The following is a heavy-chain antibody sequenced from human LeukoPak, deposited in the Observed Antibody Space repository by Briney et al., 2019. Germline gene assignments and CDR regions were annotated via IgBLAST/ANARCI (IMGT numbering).Heavy chain of an antibody. CDR1: GGTFSSYA. V-gene: IGHV1-69*05. J-gene: IGHJ4*02. Sequence: SVKVSCKASGGTFSSYAISWVRQAPRQGLEWMGGIIPIFGTANYAQKFQGRVTITTDESTSTAYMELSSLRSEDTAVYYCARTRDCSSTSCYYYRTAFDYWGQGTLVTVSS. D-gene: IGHD2-2*01. CDR2: IIPIFGTA. CDR3: ARTRDCSSTSCYYYRTAFDY.